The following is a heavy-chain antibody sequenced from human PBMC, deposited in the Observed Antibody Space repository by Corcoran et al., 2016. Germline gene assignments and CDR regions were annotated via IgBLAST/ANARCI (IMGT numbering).Heavy chain of an antibody. CDR3: ARAKYYGSGLISDYFDY. V-gene: IGHV4-34*01. CDR1: GGSFSGYY. CDR2: INHSGST. D-gene: IGHD3-10*01. J-gene: IGHJ4*02. Sequence: QVQLQQWGAGLLKPSETLSLTCAVYGGSFSGYYWSWIRQPPGKGLEWIGEINHSGSTNYNPSLKSRVTISVDTSKNQFSLKLSSVTAADTAVYYCARAKYYGSGLISDYFDYWGQGTLVTGSS.